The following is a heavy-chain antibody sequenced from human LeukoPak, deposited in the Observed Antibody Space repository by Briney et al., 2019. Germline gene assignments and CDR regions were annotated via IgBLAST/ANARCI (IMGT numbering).Heavy chain of an antibody. J-gene: IGHJ1*01. V-gene: IGHV5-51*01. CDR3: ARPACSSTSCYLYFQH. D-gene: IGHD2-2*01. CDR2: IYPANSDT. Sequence: GEPLKISCKGSGYSFTSYWIGWVRQMPGKGLEWMAIIYPANSDTRYSPSFQGQVTISADKSISTAYLQWSSLKASDTAMYYCARPACSSTSCYLYFQHWGQGTLVTVSS. CDR1: GYSFTSYW.